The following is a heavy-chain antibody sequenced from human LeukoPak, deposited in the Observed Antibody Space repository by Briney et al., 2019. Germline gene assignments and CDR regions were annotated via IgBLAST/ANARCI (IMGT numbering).Heavy chain of an antibody. D-gene: IGHD5-18*01. Sequence: PGGSLRLSCAASGFTFSSYSMNWVRQAPGKGLEWVSSISSSSSYIYYADSVKGRFTISRDNAKNSLFLQMNSLRAEDTALYYCARDRSYVFDYGGQGTLVTVSS. J-gene: IGHJ4*02. CDR2: ISSSSSYI. V-gene: IGHV3-21*01. CDR1: GFTFSSYS. CDR3: ARDRSYVFDY.